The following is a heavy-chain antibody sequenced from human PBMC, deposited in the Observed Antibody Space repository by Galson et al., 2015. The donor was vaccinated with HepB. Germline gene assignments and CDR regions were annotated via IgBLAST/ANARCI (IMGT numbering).Heavy chain of an antibody. Sequence: SLRLSCAASGFTFSSYAMSWVRQAPGKGLEWISAITGNGRHTYYADSVKGRFSISRDNSKNTLSLQMNSLRAEDTAVYYCAKDGDYGNYVWGQGTLVTVSS. V-gene: IGHV3-23*01. D-gene: IGHD4-17*01. CDR2: ITGNGRHT. J-gene: IGHJ4*02. CDR1: GFTFSSYA. CDR3: AKDGDYGNYV.